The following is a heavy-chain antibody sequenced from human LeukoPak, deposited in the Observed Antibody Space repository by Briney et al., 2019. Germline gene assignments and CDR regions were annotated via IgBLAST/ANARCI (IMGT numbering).Heavy chain of an antibody. D-gene: IGHD2-21*02. Sequence: QPGGSLRLSCAASGFTFSSYWMHWVRQAPGKGLVWVSRINTDGSYTSYADSVKGRFTISRDNSKNTLYLQMNSPRAEDTALYYCVRTTAVITSVDYWGQGTLVTVSS. CDR1: GFTFSSYW. J-gene: IGHJ4*02. CDR3: VRTTAVITSVDY. V-gene: IGHV3-74*01. CDR2: INTDGSYT.